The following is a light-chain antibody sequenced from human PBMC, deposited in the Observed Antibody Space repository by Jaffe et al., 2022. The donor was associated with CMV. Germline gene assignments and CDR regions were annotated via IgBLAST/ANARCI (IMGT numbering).Light chain of an antibody. V-gene: IGLV3-25*03. CDR1: ALSQQY. CDR2: KDK. CDR3: QTADSSGTWV. Sequence: SDELTLPPSVSVSPGQTARITCSGDALSQQYAYWYQQKPGLAPVLVIYKDKERPIGIPERFSGSSSGTTVTLTISEVQTVDEADYYCQTADSSGTWVFGGGTKLTVL. J-gene: IGLJ3*02.